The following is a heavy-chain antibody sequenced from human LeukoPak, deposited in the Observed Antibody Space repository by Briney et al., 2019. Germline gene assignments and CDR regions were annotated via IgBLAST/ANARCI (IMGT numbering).Heavy chain of an antibody. CDR2: IYYSGST. CDR3: RSATVTPHYYYYYIDV. V-gene: IGHV4-39*01. CDR1: GGSISSSSYY. J-gene: IGHJ6*03. Sequence: SETLSLTRTVSGGSISSSSYYWGWIRQPPGKGLEWIVSIYYSGSTYYNPSLKSRVTISVDTSKNQFSLKLSSVTAADTAVYYCRSATVTPHYYYYYIDVWGKRSTVTVSS. D-gene: IGHD4-17*01.